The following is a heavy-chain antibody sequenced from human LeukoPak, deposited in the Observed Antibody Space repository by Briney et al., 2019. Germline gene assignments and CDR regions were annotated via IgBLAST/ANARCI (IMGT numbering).Heavy chain of an antibody. Sequence: GGSPRLSCVASGFPFSSYWMTWVRQAPGKGLEWVANIKQDGSKKSYVDSVKGRFTISRDNAKNSLYLQMNSLRAEDTAIYYCTRVGYIDEGIDHWGQGTLVTVSS. CDR1: GFPFSSYW. V-gene: IGHV3-7*04. CDR3: TRVGYIDEGIDH. D-gene: IGHD5-24*01. J-gene: IGHJ4*02. CDR2: IKQDGSKK.